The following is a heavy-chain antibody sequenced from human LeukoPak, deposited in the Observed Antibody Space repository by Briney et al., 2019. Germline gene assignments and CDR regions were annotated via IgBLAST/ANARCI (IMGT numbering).Heavy chain of an antibody. CDR2: IYTSGST. V-gene: IGHV4-4*07. CDR1: RGSISSYY. CDR3: ARMGEQWLNFDY. Sequence: SETLSLTCTVSRGSISSYYWSWIRQPAGKGLEWIGRIYTSGSTNYNPSLKSRVTMSVDTSKNQFSLKLSSVTAADTAVYYCARMGEQWLNFDYWGQGTLVTVSS. J-gene: IGHJ4*02. D-gene: IGHD6-19*01.